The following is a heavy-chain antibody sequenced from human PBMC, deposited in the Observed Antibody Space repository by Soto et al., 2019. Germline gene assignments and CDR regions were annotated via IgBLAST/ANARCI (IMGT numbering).Heavy chain of an antibody. Sequence: SETLSLTCSVSGGSISTTTYYWSWIRQPPGKGLEWIGSINYSGNTYYNPSLKSRVTISVDTSKNQFSLKLDSVTAADTAVHYCARRGMGAAGYFDFWGRGTLVTVSS. D-gene: IGHD2-15*01. J-gene: IGHJ4*02. V-gene: IGHV4-39*01. CDR1: GGSISTTTYY. CDR2: INYSGNT. CDR3: ARRGMGAAGYFDF.